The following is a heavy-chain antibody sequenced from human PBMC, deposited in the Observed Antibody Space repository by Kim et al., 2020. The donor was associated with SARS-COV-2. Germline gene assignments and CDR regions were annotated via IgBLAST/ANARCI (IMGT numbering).Heavy chain of an antibody. V-gene: IGHV1-8*01. D-gene: IGHD3-10*01. J-gene: IGHJ6*02. Sequence: ASVKVSCKASGYTFTSYDINWVRQATGQGLEWMGWMNPNSGNTGYAQKFQGRVTMTRNTSISTAYMELSSLRSEDTAVYYCERAPSLLWFGELLPYYYYGMDVWGQGTTVTVSS. CDR3: ERAPSLLWFGELLPYYYYGMDV. CDR2: MNPNSGNT. CDR1: GYTFTSYD.